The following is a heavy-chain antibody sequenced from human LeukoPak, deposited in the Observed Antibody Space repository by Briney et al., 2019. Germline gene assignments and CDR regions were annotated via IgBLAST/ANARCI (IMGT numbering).Heavy chain of an antibody. Sequence: GASMKVSCKASGGSFSSYVITWVRQAPGQGLEWMGWISVYNGNTNYAQKLQDRATMTTDTSTSTAYMELRSLRSDDTAVYYCARDFAAMIRGVMDYWGQGTLVTVSS. J-gene: IGHJ4*02. D-gene: IGHD3-10*01. V-gene: IGHV1-18*01. CDR1: GGSFSSYV. CDR2: ISVYNGNT. CDR3: ARDFAAMIRGVMDY.